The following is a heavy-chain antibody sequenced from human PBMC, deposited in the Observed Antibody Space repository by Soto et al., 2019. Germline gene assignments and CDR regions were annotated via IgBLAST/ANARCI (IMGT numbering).Heavy chain of an antibody. J-gene: IGHJ4*02. CDR3: ARRGSGSYYDY. CDR1: GFTFSNYA. D-gene: IGHD1-26*01. CDR2: ISGSGDST. V-gene: IGHV3-23*01. Sequence: EVQLLESGGGLVQPGGSLRLSCAASGFTFSNYAMNWVRQAPGKGLEWVSVISGSGDSTYYADSVKGRFTISRDNSKNTLYLQMNSLRAEDTAIYYCARRGSGSYYDYWGPGSLVTVSS.